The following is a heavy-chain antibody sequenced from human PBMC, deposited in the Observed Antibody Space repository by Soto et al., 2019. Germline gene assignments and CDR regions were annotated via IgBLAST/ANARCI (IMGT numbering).Heavy chain of an antibody. CDR1: GGSISSYY. D-gene: IGHD1-26*01. CDR3: ARVVPYSGSYWTFDP. V-gene: IGHV4-59*01. J-gene: IGHJ5*02. CDR2: IYYSGST. Sequence: SETLSLTCTVSGGSISSYYWSWIRQPPGKGLEWIGYIYYSGSTNYNPSLKSRVTISVDTSKNQFSLKLSSVTAADTAVYYCARVVPYSGSYWTFDPWGQGALVTVSS.